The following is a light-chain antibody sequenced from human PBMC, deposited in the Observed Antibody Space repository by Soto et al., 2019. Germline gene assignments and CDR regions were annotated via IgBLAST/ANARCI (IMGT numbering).Light chain of an antibody. Sequence: SYELAQPPSVSGSPGQTASITCSGYNLGDKYVFWYQLKPGQSPVEVIYEDSERPSNIPERFSGSTSGNTATLTIRGTQPMDEADYYCQAWDTNTVVFGTGTKVTV. J-gene: IGLJ1*01. V-gene: IGLV3-1*01. CDR1: NLGDKY. CDR3: QAWDTNTVV. CDR2: EDS.